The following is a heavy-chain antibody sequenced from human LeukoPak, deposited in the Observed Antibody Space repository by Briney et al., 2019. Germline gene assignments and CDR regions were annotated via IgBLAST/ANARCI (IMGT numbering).Heavy chain of an antibody. J-gene: IGHJ3*02. CDR3: ARCSASWGAFDI. CDR2: IYYSGST. V-gene: IGHV4-59*01. D-gene: IGHD2-15*01. Sequence: SETLSLTCTVSGGSISSYYWSWIRQPPGKGLEWIGYIYYSGSTNYNPSLKSRVTISVDMSKNQFSLKLSSVTAADTAVYYCARCSASWGAFDIWGQGTMVTVSS. CDR1: GGSISSYY.